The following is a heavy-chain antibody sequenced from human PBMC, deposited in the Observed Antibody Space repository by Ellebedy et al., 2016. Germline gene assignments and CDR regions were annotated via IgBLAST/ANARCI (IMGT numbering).Heavy chain of an antibody. V-gene: IGHV4-59*01. CDR1: GGSISGFQ. J-gene: IGHJ4*02. CDR2: ISDSGTT. D-gene: IGHD7-27*01. Sequence: SETLSLTCSVSGGSISGFQWNWIRQPPGKGLQWIGYISDSGTTNYTPSLKRRAAISVDTVKNQFSLELTSVTAVDTAFYYCARALWGDYFDHWGQGALVTVSS. CDR3: ARALWGDYFDH.